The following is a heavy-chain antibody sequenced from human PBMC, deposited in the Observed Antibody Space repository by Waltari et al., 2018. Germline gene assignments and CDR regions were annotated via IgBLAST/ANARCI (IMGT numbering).Heavy chain of an antibody. V-gene: IGHV4-31*03. J-gene: IGHJ4*02. CDR1: GDPSGSGSYS. CDR3: ARECGGDCYSHFDY. D-gene: IGHD2-21*01. Sequence: QVQLQESGPGLVKPSQTLSLTCTVPGDPSGSGSYSWGWIRHHPGKGLEWIGYIYYSCSTYSNPSHSSRVTISEDTSKNQFSLKLSSVAAADTAVYYCARECGGDCYSHFDYWGQGTLVTVSS. CDR2: IYYSCST.